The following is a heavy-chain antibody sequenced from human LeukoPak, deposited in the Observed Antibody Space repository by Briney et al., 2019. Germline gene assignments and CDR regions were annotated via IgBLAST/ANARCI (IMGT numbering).Heavy chain of an antibody. V-gene: IGHV3-23*01. D-gene: IGHD2-15*01. Sequence: PGGSLRLSCAASGFTFSSYAMSWVRQAPGKGLEWVSAISGSGGSTYYADSVKGRFTISRDNSKNTLYLQMNSLRAEDTAVYYCARILGYCSGGSCYSGAFDIWGQGTMVTVSS. CDR1: GFTFSSYA. CDR2: ISGSGGST. CDR3: ARILGYCSGGSCYSGAFDI. J-gene: IGHJ3*02.